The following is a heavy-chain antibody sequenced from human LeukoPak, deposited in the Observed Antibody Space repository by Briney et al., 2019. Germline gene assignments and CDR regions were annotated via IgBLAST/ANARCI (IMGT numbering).Heavy chain of an antibody. J-gene: IGHJ4*02. D-gene: IGHD3-22*01. CDR3: AKDLTGDYYDSSAFDY. Sequence: PGGSLRLSCAASGFTFSSYATSWVRQAPGKGLEWVSAISGSGGSTYYADSVKGRFTISRDNSKNTLYLQMNSLRAADTAVYYCAKDLTGDYYDSSAFDYWGQGTLVTVSS. CDR2: ISGSGGST. V-gene: IGHV3-23*01. CDR1: GFTFSSYA.